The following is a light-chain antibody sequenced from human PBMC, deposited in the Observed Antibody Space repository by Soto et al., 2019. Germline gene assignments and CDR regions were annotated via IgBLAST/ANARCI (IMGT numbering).Light chain of an antibody. V-gene: IGLV1-40*01. CDR1: SSNIGAGYD. CDR2: GNI. J-gene: IGLJ1*01. CDR3: QSYDSSHYV. Sequence: QSVLTQPPSVSEAPGQRVTISCTGGSSNIGAGYDVHWYQQLPGTAPKLLIYGNINRPSGVPDRFSGSKSGTSASLVITGLQAEDEADYYCQSYDSSHYVFGTGTKLTVL.